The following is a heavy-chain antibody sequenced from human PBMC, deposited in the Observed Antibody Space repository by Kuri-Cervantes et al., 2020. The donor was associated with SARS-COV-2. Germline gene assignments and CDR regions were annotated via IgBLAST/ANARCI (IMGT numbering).Heavy chain of an antibody. CDR2: IRYDGSNK. J-gene: IGHJ2*01. CDR3: AKICRRATVTTLDFDL. V-gene: IGHV3-30*02. Sequence: GESLKISCAASGFTFSSYGMHWVRQAPGKGLEWVAFIRYDGSNKYYADSVKGRFTISRDNSKNTLYLQMNSLRAEDTAVYYCAKICRRATVTTLDFDLWGRGTLVTVSS. D-gene: IGHD4-17*01. CDR1: GFTFSSYG.